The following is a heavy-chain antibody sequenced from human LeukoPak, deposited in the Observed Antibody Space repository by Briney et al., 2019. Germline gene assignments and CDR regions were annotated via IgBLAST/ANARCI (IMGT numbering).Heavy chain of an antibody. Sequence: PSETLSLTCAVSGGSISKSSYWGWIRQPPGKGLEWIGSIYYSGSTYYNPSLKSRVTISVDTSKNQFSLKLTSVTAADTAVYYCARESKAVAGNFDYWGQGTLVTVSS. CDR1: GGSISKSSY. V-gene: IGHV4-39*07. CDR3: ARESKAVAGNFDY. CDR2: IYYSGST. D-gene: IGHD6-19*01. J-gene: IGHJ4*02.